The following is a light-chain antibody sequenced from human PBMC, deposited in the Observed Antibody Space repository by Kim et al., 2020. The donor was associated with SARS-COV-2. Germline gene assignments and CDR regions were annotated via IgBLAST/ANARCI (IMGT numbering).Light chain of an antibody. CDR1: SSDVGNYNY. J-gene: IGLJ3*02. CDR3: CSYAGSYTLV. Sequence: GQSVTISCTGTSSDVGNYNYASWYQQHPGKAPKLMIYDVNKRPSGVPDRFSGSKSGNTASLTISGLQAEDEADYYCCSYAGSYTLVFGGGTQLTVL. CDR2: DVN. V-gene: IGLV2-11*03.